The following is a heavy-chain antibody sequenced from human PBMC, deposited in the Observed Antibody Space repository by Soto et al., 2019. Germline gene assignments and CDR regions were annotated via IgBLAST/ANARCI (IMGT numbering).Heavy chain of an antibody. Sequence: GGSLRLSCEASGFIFNHYAMIWVRQAPGKGPEWLSFIGGGGLMTYYADSVRGRFTVSRDNSKDTVYLQMTSLRAEDTAVYYCAKEGITIFGRFYYYYMDVWGKGTTVTVSS. CDR3: AKEGITIFGRFYYYYMDV. CDR2: IGGGGLMT. J-gene: IGHJ6*03. V-gene: IGHV3-23*01. D-gene: IGHD3-3*01. CDR1: GFIFNHYA.